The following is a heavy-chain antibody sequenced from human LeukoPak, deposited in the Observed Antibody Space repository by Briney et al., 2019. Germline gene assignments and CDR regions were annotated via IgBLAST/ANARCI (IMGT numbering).Heavy chain of an antibody. V-gene: IGHV3-30-3*01. CDR3: AVSPYYYDSSGYFA. D-gene: IGHD3-22*01. CDR1: GFTFSSYA. CDR2: ISYDGSNK. J-gene: IGHJ5*02. Sequence: PGGSLRLSCAASGFTFSSYAMHWVRQAPGKGLEWVAVISYDGSNKYYADSVKGRFTISRDNSKNTLYLQMNSLRAEDTAVYYCAVSPYYYDSSGYFAWGQGTLVTVSS.